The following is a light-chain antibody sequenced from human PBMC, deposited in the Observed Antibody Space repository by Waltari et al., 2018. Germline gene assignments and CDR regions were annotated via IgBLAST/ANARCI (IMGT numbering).Light chain of an antibody. CDR2: WAS. CDR3: QQYYSTLTWT. V-gene: IGKV4-1*01. J-gene: IGKJ1*01. Sequence: DIVMTQSPDSLAVSLGERATINCKSSQSVLYCSNNKNYLAWYQQKPGQPPKLLIYWASTRECGVPDRFSGSGSGTDFTLTISSLQAEDVAVYYCQQYYSTLTWTFGQGTKVEIK. CDR1: QSVLYCSNNKNY.